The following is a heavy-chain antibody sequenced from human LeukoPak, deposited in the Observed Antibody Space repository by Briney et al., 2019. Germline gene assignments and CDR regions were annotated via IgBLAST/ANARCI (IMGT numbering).Heavy chain of an antibody. CDR3: ARDGVGATGH. CDR2: ITNDGSST. Sequence: GSLRLSCAASGLTFSSHWMHWVRQAQGKGLVWVSRITNDGSSTTYADSVQGRFTISRDNAKNTLYLQMNRLRAEDTAVYYCARDGVGATGHWGQGTLVTVSS. J-gene: IGHJ4*02. D-gene: IGHD1-26*01. V-gene: IGHV3-74*01. CDR1: GLTFSSHW.